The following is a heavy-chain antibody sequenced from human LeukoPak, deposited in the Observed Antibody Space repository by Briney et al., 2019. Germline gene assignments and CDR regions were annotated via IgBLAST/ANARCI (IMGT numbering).Heavy chain of an antibody. D-gene: IGHD1-26*01. V-gene: IGHV4-39*07. CDR1: GGSISSSSYY. CDR3: ARRERNTNDAFDI. CDR2: IYYSGST. J-gene: IGHJ3*02. Sequence: KASETLSLTCTVSGGSISSSSYYWGWIRQPPGKGLEWIGSIYYSGSTYYNPSLKSRVTISVDTSKNQFSLKLSSVTAADTAVYYCARRERNTNDAFDIWGQGTMVTVSS.